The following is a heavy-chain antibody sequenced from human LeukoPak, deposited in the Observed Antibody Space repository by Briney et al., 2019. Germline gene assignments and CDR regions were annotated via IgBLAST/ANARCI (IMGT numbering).Heavy chain of an antibody. D-gene: IGHD6-13*01. CDR3: AKDSYVSSSFGYYFDY. CDR1: RFTFSSYG. CDR2: IRYDESDK. Sequence: GGSLRLSCAASRFTFSSYGMHWVRQAPGKGLGWVAFIRYDESDKYYADSVKGRFTISRDNSKNTLFLQMNSLRAEDTAIYYCAKDSYVSSSFGYYFDYWGQGTLVTVSS. J-gene: IGHJ4*02. V-gene: IGHV3-30*02.